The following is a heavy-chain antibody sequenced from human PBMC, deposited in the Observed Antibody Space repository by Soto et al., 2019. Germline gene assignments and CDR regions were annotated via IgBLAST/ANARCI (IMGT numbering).Heavy chain of an antibody. CDR3: ARHVTYYYGSGSNY. J-gene: IGHJ4*02. CDR1: GGSISSYY. Sequence: SETLSLTRTVSGGSISSYYWSWIRQPPGKGLEWIGYIYYSGSTNYNPSLKSRVTLSVDTSKNQFSLKLSSVTAADTAVYYCARHVTYYYGSGSNYWGQGTLVTVSS. V-gene: IGHV4-59*08. CDR2: IYYSGST. D-gene: IGHD3-10*01.